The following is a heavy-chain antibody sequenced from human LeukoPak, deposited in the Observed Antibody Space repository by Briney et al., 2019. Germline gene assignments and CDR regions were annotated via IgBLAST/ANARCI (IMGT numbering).Heavy chain of an antibody. CDR3: ARDGNGDSSLDY. J-gene: IGHJ4*02. D-gene: IGHD4-17*01. V-gene: IGHV3-33*08. CDR1: GFTFSRHG. Sequence: GGSLRLSCAPSGFTFSRHGMHWVRQAPGKGLEWVAVIWYDGSNKYYADSVKGRFTISRDNSKNTLYLQMNSLRAEDTAVYYCARDGNGDSSLDYWGQGTLVTVSS. CDR2: IWYDGSNK.